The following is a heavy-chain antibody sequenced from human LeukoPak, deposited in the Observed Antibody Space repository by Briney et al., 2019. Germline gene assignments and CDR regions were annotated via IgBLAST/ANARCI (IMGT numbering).Heavy chain of an antibody. CDR2: TYPADSDT. V-gene: IGHV5-51*01. Sequence: GESLKISCKGSGYSFTNYWSAWVRQMPGKGLEWMGITYPADSDTRYSPSFQGQVTITADKSISTAYLQWSSLKASDTAMYYCARRPYYYDSSGLDGYFDYWGQGTLVTVSS. CDR1: GYSFTNYW. J-gene: IGHJ4*02. CDR3: ARRPYYYDSSGLDGYFDY. D-gene: IGHD3-22*01.